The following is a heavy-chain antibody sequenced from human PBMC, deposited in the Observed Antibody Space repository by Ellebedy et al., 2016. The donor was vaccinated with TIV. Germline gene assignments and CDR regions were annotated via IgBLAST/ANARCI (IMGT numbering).Heavy chain of an antibody. D-gene: IGHD3-10*01. V-gene: IGHV3-23*01. Sequence: GGSLRLSCAASGFTFSSYAMSWVRQAPGKGLEWVSAISGSGGSTYYADSVKGRFTISRDNSKNTLYLQMNSLRAEDTAVYYCAKDQVDRLLWFGEYYFDYWGQGTLVPVSS. CDR3: AKDQVDRLLWFGEYYFDY. CDR1: GFTFSSYA. CDR2: ISGSGGST. J-gene: IGHJ4*02.